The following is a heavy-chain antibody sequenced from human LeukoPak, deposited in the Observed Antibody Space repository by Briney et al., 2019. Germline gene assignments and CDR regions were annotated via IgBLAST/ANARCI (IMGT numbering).Heavy chain of an antibody. J-gene: IGHJ6*03. CDR3: ARARDYGDYVGLGDCYYYYMDV. D-gene: IGHD4-17*01. V-gene: IGHV4-59*01. CDR1: GGSISSYY. Sequence: SETLSLTCTVSGGSISSYYWSWIRQPPGKGLEWIGYIYYSGSTNYNPSLKSRVTISVDTSKNQFSLKLSSVTAADTAVYYCARARDYGDYVGLGDCYYYYMDVWGKGTTVTVSS. CDR2: IYYSGST.